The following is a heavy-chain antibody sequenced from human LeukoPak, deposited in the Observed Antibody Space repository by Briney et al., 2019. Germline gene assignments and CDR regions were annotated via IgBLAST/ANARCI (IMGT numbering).Heavy chain of an antibody. D-gene: IGHD6-19*01. J-gene: IGHJ4*02. CDR2: IYSGGST. CDR1: GFSVIRNY. V-gene: IGHV3-53*01. Sequence: PGGSLRLSCAASGFSVIRNYMTWVRQAPGKGLEWVSVIYSGGSTYYADSVKGRFTISRDNSKNTLYLQMNSLRAEDTAVYYCARDFPGIAVAGTRPLDCWGQGTLVTVSS. CDR3: ARDFPGIAVAGTRPLDC.